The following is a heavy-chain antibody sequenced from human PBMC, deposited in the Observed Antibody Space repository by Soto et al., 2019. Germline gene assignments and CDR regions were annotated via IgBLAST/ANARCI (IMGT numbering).Heavy chain of an antibody. CDR3: ARGSCSGGSCYKGRFDP. Sequence: ASVKVSCKASGYTFTGYYMHWVRQAPGRGLEWMGWINPNSGGTNYAQKFQGWVTMTRDTSISTAYMELSRLRSDDTAVYYCARGSCSGGSCYKGRFDPRGQGALVTV. CDR1: GYTFTGYY. CDR2: INPNSGGT. V-gene: IGHV1-2*04. J-gene: IGHJ5*02. D-gene: IGHD2-15*01.